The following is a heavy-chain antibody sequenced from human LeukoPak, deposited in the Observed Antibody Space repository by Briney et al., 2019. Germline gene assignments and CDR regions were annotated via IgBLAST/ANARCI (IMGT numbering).Heavy chain of an antibody. V-gene: IGHV3-30*02. CDR1: GFTFSSYG. Sequence: GGSLRLSCAASGFTFSSYGMHWVRQAPGKGLEWVAFIRYDGSNKYYADSVKGRFTISRDNSKNTLYLQMNSLRADDTAVYYCARVFELTGTTGGDYWGQGTLVTVSS. J-gene: IGHJ4*02. CDR3: ARVFELTGTTGGDY. CDR2: IRYDGSNK. D-gene: IGHD1-7*01.